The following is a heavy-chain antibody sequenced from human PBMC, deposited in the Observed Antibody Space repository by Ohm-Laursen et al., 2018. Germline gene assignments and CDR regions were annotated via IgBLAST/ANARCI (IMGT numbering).Heavy chain of an antibody. Sequence: SLRLSCTASGFTFDGYAMHWVRQAPGKGLEWVSGISWNSGSIGYADSVKGRFTISRDNAKNSLYLQINSLRVEDTALYYCANRVGYWGQGTLVTVSS. D-gene: IGHD1-26*01. CDR3: ANRVGY. J-gene: IGHJ4*02. V-gene: IGHV3-9*01. CDR2: ISWNSGSI. CDR1: GFTFDGYA.